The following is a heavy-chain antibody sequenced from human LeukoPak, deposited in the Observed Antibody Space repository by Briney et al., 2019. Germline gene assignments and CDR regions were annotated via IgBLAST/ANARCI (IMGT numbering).Heavy chain of an antibody. J-gene: IGHJ3*02. D-gene: IGHD6-19*01. V-gene: IGHV3-30*04. CDR1: GFTFSSYT. CDR3: ARAKQWLDAFDI. Sequence: PGRSLRLSCAASGFTFSSYTMHWVRQAPGKGLEWVAVISYNENNKYYADSVKGRFTISRDNSKNTLYLQMNSLRAEDTAVYYCARAKQWLDAFDIWGQGTMVTVSS. CDR2: ISYNENNK.